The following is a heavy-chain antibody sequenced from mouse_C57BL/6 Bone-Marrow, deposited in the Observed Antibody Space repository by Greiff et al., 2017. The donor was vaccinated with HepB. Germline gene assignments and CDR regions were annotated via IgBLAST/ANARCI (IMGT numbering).Heavy chain of an antibody. CDR3: ARAIITTVVATPDY. V-gene: IGHV3-6*01. J-gene: IGHJ2*01. CDR2: ISYDGSN. CDR1: GYSITSGYY. Sequence: EVQLQQSGPGLVKPSQSLSLTCSVTGYSITSGYYWNWIRQFPGNKLEWMGYISYDGSNNYNPSLKNRIPITRNTSKNQFSLKLNFVTTEDTATYYCARAIITTVVATPDYWGQGTTLTVSS. D-gene: IGHD1-1*01.